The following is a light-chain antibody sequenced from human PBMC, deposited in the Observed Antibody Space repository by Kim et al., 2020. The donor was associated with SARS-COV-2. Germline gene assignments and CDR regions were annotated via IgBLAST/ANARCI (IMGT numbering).Light chain of an antibody. J-gene: IGKJ4*01. V-gene: IGKV1-33*01. CDR3: QQYCNHPLT. CDR1: QGIHVW. Sequence: DIQMTQSPSSLSASVGDRVNITCQASQGIHVWLAWYRQEAGKAPKLLIYDASTLEAGVPSRFSGSGSGTHFTLTISSLHPEDIGTYFCQQYCNHPLTFGGGTKVEIK. CDR2: DAS.